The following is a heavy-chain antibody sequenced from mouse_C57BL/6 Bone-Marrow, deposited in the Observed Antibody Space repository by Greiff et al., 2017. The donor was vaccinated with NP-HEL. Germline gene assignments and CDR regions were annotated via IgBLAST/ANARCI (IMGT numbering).Heavy chain of an antibody. CDR2: IYPGDGDT. Sequence: QVQLKESGPELVKPGASVKISCKASGYAFSSSWMNWVKQRPGKGLEWIGRIYPGDGDTNYNGKFKGKATLTADKSSSTAYMQRSSLTSEDSAVYFCAREGITTWGDFDYGGQGTTLTVSS. D-gene: IGHD2-4*01. J-gene: IGHJ2*01. CDR1: GYAFSSSW. V-gene: IGHV1-82*01. CDR3: AREGITTWGDFDY.